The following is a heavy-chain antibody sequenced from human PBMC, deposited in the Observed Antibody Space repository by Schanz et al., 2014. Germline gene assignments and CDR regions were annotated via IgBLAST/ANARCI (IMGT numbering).Heavy chain of an antibody. CDR2: ISSGGRNI. J-gene: IGHJ6*03. D-gene: IGHD3-10*01. V-gene: IGHV3-21*01. Sequence: EVQLVESGGGLVKPGESLRLSCAASGFIFSAYTMNWVRQAPGKGLEWVSSISSGGRNISYADSVKGRFTISRDNSKNTLYLQINSLRAEDTAVYYCVREENYPSFLGYYYYMDVWGKGTSVTVSS. CDR1: GFIFSAYT. CDR3: VREENYPSFLGYYYYMDV.